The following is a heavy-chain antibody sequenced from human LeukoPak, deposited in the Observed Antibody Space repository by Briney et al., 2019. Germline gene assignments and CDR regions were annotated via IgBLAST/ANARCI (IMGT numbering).Heavy chain of an antibody. D-gene: IGHD3-16*01. J-gene: IGHJ4*02. Sequence: GGSLRLSCAASGFTFDDYAMHWVRQAPGKGLEWVSGISWNSGSIGYADSVKGRFTISRDNAKNSLYLQMNRLRAEDTVVYYCAREKTYHDYVWGSYSSYYFDYWGQGTLVTVSS. CDR2: ISWNSGSI. CDR1: GFTFDDYA. CDR3: AREKTYHDYVWGSYSSYYFDY. V-gene: IGHV3-9*01.